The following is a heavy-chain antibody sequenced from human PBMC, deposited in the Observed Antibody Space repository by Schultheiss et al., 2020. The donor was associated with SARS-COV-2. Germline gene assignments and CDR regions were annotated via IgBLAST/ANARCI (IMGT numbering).Heavy chain of an antibody. Sequence: SVKVSCKASGGTFSSYAISWVRQAPGQGFEWMGGIIPIFGTANYAQKFQDRVTITADESTSTAYMELSSLRSEDTAVYYCARDRYDFWSGYVSYWYFDLWGRGTLVTVSS. D-gene: IGHD3-3*01. CDR3: ARDRYDFWSGYVSYWYFDL. CDR2: IIPIFGTA. V-gene: IGHV1-69*13. J-gene: IGHJ2*01. CDR1: GGTFSSYA.